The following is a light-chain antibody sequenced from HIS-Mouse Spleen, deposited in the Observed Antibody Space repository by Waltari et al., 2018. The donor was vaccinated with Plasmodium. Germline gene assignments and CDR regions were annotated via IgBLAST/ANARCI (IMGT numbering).Light chain of an antibody. CDR1: QSISSY. CDR3: QQSYSTWT. J-gene: IGKJ1*01. CDR2: AAS. Sequence: DIQMTQSPASLSASLGDRVTITCRASQSISSYLNWYQQKPGKAHKLLIYAASSLQSGVPSRFSGSGSRTDFTLSISSLQPEDFATYYCQQSYSTWTFGQGTKVEIK. V-gene: IGKV1-39*01.